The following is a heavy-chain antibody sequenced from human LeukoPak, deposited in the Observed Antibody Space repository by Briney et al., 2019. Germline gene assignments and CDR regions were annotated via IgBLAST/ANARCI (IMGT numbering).Heavy chain of an antibody. Sequence: GGSLRLSCKASGITFRIHGMFWVRQAPGKGLEWVSTISDTGDNTHYADSVKGRFTISRDNSKSTVYVQMNSLRAEDTALYFCAKDRATGGVPHAFDFWGQGTMVTVSS. J-gene: IGHJ3*01. V-gene: IGHV3-23*01. CDR1: GITFRIHG. CDR2: ISDTGDNT. CDR3: AKDRATGGVPHAFDF. D-gene: IGHD4-23*01.